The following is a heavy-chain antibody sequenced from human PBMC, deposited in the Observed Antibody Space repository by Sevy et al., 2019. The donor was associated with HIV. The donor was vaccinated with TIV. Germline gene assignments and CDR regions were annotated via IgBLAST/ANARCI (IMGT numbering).Heavy chain of an antibody. D-gene: IGHD3-22*01. V-gene: IGHV3-23*01. Sequence: RGYLRLSCKPSGFTFTSYAMNWVRQAPGKGLEWISTIYGSGGVTYYADSVKGRFTISRDKSKNTLYLQMNSLRTEDTALYYCAGRRYDSSGSFDALDIWGQGTMVTVSS. CDR2: IYGSGGVT. J-gene: IGHJ3*02. CDR1: GFTFTSYA. CDR3: AGRRYDSSGSFDALDI.